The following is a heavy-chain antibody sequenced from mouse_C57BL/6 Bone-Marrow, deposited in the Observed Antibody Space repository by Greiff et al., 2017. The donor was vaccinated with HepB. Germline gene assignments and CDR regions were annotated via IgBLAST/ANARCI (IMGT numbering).Heavy chain of an antibody. V-gene: IGHV1-58*01. CDR2: IYIGNGYT. Sequence: VQLKESGAELVRPGSSVKMSCKTSGYTFTSYGINWVKQRPGQGLEWIGSIYIGNGYTEYNEKFKGKATLTSDTSSSTAYMQLSSLTSEDSAIYCCEKAADGYLSYYAMDYWGQGTSVTVSS. CDR1: GYTFTSYG. D-gene: IGHD2-3*01. CDR3: EKAADGYLSYYAMDY. J-gene: IGHJ4*01.